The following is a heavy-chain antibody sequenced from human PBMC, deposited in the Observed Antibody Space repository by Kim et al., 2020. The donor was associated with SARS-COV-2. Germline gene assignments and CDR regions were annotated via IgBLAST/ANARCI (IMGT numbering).Heavy chain of an antibody. CDR1: GFTFSSYW. V-gene: IGHV3-7*03. CDR3: ARRHLTNPRCGGGSCYSGEELDPYYYYGMDV. D-gene: IGHD2-15*01. Sequence: GGSLRLSCAASGFTFSSYWMSWVRQAPGKGLEWVANIKQDGSEKYYVDSVKGRFTISRDNAKNSLYLQMNSLRAEDTAVYYCARRHLTNPRCGGGSCYSGEELDPYYYYGMDVWGQGTTVTVSS. J-gene: IGHJ6*02. CDR2: IKQDGSEK.